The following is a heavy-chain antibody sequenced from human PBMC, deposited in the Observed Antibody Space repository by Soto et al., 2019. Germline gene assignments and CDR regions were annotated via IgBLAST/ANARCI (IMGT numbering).Heavy chain of an antibody. J-gene: IGHJ4*02. D-gene: IGHD3-10*01. CDR2: INSDASST. Sequence: EVQLVESGGGLVQPGGSLRLSCAASGFTFSSYWMHWVRQAPGKGLVWVSRINSDASSTGYAGSVKGRFTISRDNAKNTLYLQMNSLRAEDTAVYYCVRGFGEFGDFDYWDQGTLVTVSS. CDR3: VRGFGEFGDFDY. CDR1: GFTFSSYW. V-gene: IGHV3-74*01.